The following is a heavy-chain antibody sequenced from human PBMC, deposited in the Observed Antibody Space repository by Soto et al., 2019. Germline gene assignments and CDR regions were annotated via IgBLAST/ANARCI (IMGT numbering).Heavy chain of an antibody. CDR3: ARDRGYDAHDYYYNAMDV. J-gene: IGHJ6*02. V-gene: IGHV3-23*01. CDR1: GFTFSTYA. CDR2: ISGSGGST. D-gene: IGHD2-15*01. Sequence: GGSLRLSCAASGFTFSTYAMSWVRQAPGKGLEWVSAISGSGGSTYYADPVKGRFTISRDNSKNTLYLQMNSLGVEDTAVYYCARDRGYDAHDYYYNAMDVWGQGTTVTVS.